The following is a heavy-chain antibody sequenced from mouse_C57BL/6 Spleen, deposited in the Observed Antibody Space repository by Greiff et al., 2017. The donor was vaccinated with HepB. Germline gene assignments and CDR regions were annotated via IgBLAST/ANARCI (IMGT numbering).Heavy chain of an antibody. CDR2: IHPSDSDT. CDR1: GYTFTSYW. Sequence: QVQLQQPGAELVKPGASVKVSCKASGYTFTSYWMHWVKQRPGQGLEWIGRIHPSDSDTNYNQKFKDKATLTVDKSSSTAYMQLSSLTSEDSAVYYCAIDDGYYVGYFDVWGTGTTVTVSS. D-gene: IGHD2-3*01. J-gene: IGHJ1*03. V-gene: IGHV1-74*01. CDR3: AIDDGYYVGYFDV.